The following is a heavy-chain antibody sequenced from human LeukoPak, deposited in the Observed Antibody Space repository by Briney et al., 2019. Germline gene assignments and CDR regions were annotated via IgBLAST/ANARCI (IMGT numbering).Heavy chain of an antibody. Sequence: GGSLRLSCAASGFTFSSYGMHWVRQAPGKGLEWVAVIWYDGSNKYYADSVKGRFTISRDNSKNTLYLQMNSLRAENTAVYYCAREGLRLGELSDWGQGTLVTVSS. V-gene: IGHV3-33*01. D-gene: IGHD3-16*02. CDR3: AREGLRLGELSD. CDR2: IWYDGSNK. J-gene: IGHJ4*02. CDR1: GFTFSSYG.